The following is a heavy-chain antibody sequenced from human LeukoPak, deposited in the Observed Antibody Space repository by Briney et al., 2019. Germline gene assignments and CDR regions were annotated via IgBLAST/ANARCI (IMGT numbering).Heavy chain of an antibody. V-gene: IGHV3-48*03. CDR2: ISSSGSTI. J-gene: IGHJ4*02. D-gene: IGHD4-17*01. CDR3: TTVYGDYEFDY. CDR1: GFTFSSYE. Sequence: GGSLRLSCAASGFTFSSYEMNWVRQAPGKGLEWVSYISSSGSTIYYADSVKGRFTISRDNAKNSLYLQMNSLKTEDTAVYYCTTVYGDYEFDYWGQGTLVTVSS.